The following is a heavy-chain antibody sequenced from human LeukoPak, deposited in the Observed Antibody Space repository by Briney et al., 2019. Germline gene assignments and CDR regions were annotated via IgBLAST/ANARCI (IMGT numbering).Heavy chain of an antibody. D-gene: IGHD4-17*01. J-gene: IGHJ5*02. Sequence: GRSLRLSCAASGFTFDDYAMHWVRQAPGKGLEWVSGISWNSGTISYADAVKGRFTISRDNHKNTLYLQMTSLRAEDTALYYCAKDSGDTVTTSAGRFHPWGKGTLVTVSS. CDR3: AKDSGDTVTTSAGRFHP. V-gene: IGHV3-9*01. CDR2: ISWNSGTI. CDR1: GFTFDDYA.